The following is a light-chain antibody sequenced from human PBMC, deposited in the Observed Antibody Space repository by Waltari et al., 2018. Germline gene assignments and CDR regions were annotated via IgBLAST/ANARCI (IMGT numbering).Light chain of an antibody. J-gene: IGKJ4*01. CDR2: EAS. CDR1: QSVSSD. V-gene: IGKV3-15*01. Sequence: ELLMTQSPGTLSVSPEERATLSCRASQSVSSDLAWYQQKPGQAPRLLIYEASTRATGIPDRFSGRGSGTEFTLTISSLQPEDFGLYYCQQYNNWPPLTFGGGTKVEIK. CDR3: QQYNNWPPLT.